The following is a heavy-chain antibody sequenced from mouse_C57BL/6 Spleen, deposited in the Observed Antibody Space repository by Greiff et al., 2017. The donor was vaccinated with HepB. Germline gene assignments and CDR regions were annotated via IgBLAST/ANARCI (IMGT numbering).Heavy chain of an antibody. Sequence: EVQRVESEGGLVQPGSSMKLSCTASGFTFSDYYMAWVRQVPEKGLEWVANINYDGSSTYYLDSLKSRFIISRDNAKNILYLQMSSLKSEDTATYYCARTDYYGSSWFAYWGQGTLVTVSA. CDR1: GFTFSDYY. V-gene: IGHV5-16*01. CDR2: INYDGSST. CDR3: ARTDYYGSSWFAY. J-gene: IGHJ3*01. D-gene: IGHD1-1*01.